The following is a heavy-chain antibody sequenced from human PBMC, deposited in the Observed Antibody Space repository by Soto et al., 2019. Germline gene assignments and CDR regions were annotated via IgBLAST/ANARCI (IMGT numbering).Heavy chain of an antibody. D-gene: IGHD3-10*01. Sequence: QVPLVQSGAEVKKPGSSVTVSCKASGGTFSSYAIHWVRQAPGQGLEWMGGIIPMYGPAKYAQSFQGSVTITADESTTTVYMDMTSLTSHDTAVYYCARVTSMVRGVIDNWFDPWGHGTLVTVSS. CDR1: GGTFSSYA. CDR3: ARVTSMVRGVIDNWFDP. V-gene: IGHV1-69*01. J-gene: IGHJ5*02. CDR2: IIPMYGPA.